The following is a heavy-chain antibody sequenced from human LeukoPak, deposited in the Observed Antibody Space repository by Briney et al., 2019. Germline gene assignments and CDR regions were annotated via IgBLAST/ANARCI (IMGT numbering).Heavy chain of an antibody. CDR2: INHSGST. CDR3: ARTSDIVVVPAAYGMDV. CDR1: GGPFSVYY. D-gene: IGHD2-2*01. V-gene: IGHV4-34*01. Sequence: SETLSLTCAVYGGPFSVYYWSWIRHPPGKALEWIGEINHSGSTNYNPSLKSRVIISVDTSKNQFSLKLSSVTAADTAVYYCARTSDIVVVPAAYGMDVWGKGTTVTVSS. J-gene: IGHJ6*04.